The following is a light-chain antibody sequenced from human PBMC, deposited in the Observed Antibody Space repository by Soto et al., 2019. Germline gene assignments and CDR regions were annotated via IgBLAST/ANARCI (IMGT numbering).Light chain of an antibody. J-gene: IGKJ1*01. Sequence: IVLTQSPGTLSLSPGQRATLSCRASQSVTSNYLAWYQQKPGQAPRILIFGASSRATGIPDKFSGSGSGTDFTLTISRLEPDDFAVYYCQHSGSLSWTFGQGTKVEIK. CDR2: GAS. CDR3: QHSGSLSWT. CDR1: QSVTSNY. V-gene: IGKV3-20*01.